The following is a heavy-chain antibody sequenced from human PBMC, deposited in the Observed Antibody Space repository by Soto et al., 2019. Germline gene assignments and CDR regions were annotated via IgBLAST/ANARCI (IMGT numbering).Heavy chain of an antibody. Sequence: PSETLSLTCTVSGGSISSYDWSWIRQPPGKGLEWIGYIYYSGSTNYNPSLKSRVTISVDTSKNQFSLKLSSVTAADTAVYYCARDLGRSGWAHYFAYWGQGTLVTVSS. CDR1: GGSISSYD. J-gene: IGHJ4*02. CDR3: ARDLGRSGWAHYFAY. V-gene: IGHV4-59*01. D-gene: IGHD6-19*01. CDR2: IYYSGST.